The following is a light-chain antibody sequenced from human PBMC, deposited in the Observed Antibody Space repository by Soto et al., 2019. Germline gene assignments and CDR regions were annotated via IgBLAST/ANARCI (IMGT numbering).Light chain of an antibody. CDR1: SSNIGSNY. J-gene: IGLJ2*01. CDR2: RNN. V-gene: IGLV1-47*01. Sequence: QLVLTQPPSASGTPGQRVTTSCSGSSSNIGSNYVYWYQQLPGTAPKLLIYRNNQRPSGVPDRFSGSKSGTSASLAISGLRSEDEADYYCAAWDDSLSAVVFGGGTKVTVL. CDR3: AAWDDSLSAVV.